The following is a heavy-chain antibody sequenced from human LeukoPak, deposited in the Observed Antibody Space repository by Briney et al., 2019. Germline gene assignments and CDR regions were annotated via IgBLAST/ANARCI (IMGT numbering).Heavy chain of an antibody. CDR2: IYYSGST. CDR1: GGSISSYY. Sequence: SETLSLTCTVSGGSISSYYWSWIRQPPGKGLEWIGYIYYSGSTNYNPSLKSRVTISVDTSKNQFSLKLSSVTAADTAVYYCGRTRGVPAAHYPFYYYYYYMDVWGKGTTVTVSS. V-gene: IGHV4-59*01. CDR3: GRTRGVPAAHYPFYYYYYYMDV. D-gene: IGHD2-2*01. J-gene: IGHJ6*03.